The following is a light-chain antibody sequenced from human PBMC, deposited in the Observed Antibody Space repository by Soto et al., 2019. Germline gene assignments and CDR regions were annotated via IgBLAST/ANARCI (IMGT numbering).Light chain of an antibody. CDR1: LSVSYN. CDR3: QQYNGWART. J-gene: IGKJ1*01. Sequence: EILVTQSPATLSVSPGERATLYCRASLSVSYNLAWYQQKPGQAPSLLIFGASTRATGIPARFSGSGSGTEFTLTIRSLQSADFSVYFGQQYNGWARTFGQGTKPEI. CDR2: GAS. V-gene: IGKV3-15*01.